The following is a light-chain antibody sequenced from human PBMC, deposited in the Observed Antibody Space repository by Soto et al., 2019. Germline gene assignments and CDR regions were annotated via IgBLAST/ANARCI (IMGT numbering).Light chain of an antibody. CDR2: KVT. V-gene: IGLV2-14*01. J-gene: IGLJ1*01. CDR1: SSDVGGSAY. CDR3: TSSTTGSLYV. Sequence: QSVLTQPASVSGSPGQSITISCTGTSSDVGGSAYVSWYQQFPGNVPRLLIYKVTNRPSGVSYRSSGSKSGNTASLTISGLQAEDEADYFCTSSTTGSLYVFGTGTKVTVL.